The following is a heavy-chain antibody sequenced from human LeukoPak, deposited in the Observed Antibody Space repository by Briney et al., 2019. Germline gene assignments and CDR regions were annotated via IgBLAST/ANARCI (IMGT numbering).Heavy chain of an antibody. CDR1: GGSISSHY. V-gene: IGHV4-34*01. CDR2: INHSGST. Sequence: SEALSLTCTVSGGSISSHYWSWIRQPPGKGLEWIGEINHSGSTNYNPSLKSRVTISVDTSKNQFSLKLSSVTAADTAVYYCARRESSGWSVWFDPWGQGTLVTVSS. D-gene: IGHD6-19*01. CDR3: ARRESSGWSVWFDP. J-gene: IGHJ5*02.